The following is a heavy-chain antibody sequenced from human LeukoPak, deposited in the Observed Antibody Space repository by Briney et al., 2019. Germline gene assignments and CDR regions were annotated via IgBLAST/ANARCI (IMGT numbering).Heavy chain of an antibody. CDR1: GFTFTDYY. D-gene: IGHD3-3*01. CDR2: VSSSSRLI. V-gene: IGHV3-11*01. Sequence: PGGSLRLSCATSGFTFTDYYMSWIRQAPGKGLEWVSYVSSSSRLIYYADSVKGRFTISRDNAKNSLYLQMNSLRAEDTAIYYCAISSVFGVNREAGRLDYWGQGTLVTVSS. J-gene: IGHJ4*02. CDR3: AISSVFGVNREAGRLDY.